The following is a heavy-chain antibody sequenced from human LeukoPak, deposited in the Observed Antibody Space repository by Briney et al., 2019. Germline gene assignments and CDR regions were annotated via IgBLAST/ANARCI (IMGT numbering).Heavy chain of an antibody. CDR2: IYYSGST. CDR1: GGSISSYY. CDR3: ARGYSYGRYYYYYMDV. J-gene: IGHJ6*03. D-gene: IGHD5-18*01. V-gene: IGHV4-59*12. Sequence: SETLSLTCTVSGGSISSYYWSWIRQPPGKGLEWIGYIYYSGSTNYNPSLKSRVTISVDTSKNQFSLKLSSVTAADTAVYCCARGYSYGRYYYYYMDVWGKGTTVTISS.